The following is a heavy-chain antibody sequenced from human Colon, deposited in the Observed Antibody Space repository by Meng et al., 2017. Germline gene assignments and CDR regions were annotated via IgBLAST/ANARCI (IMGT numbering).Heavy chain of an antibody. CDR1: GFTFSSYA. V-gene: IGHV3-23*01. D-gene: IGHD3-22*01. Sequence: GESLKISCAASGFTFSSYAMSWVRQAPGKGLEWVSAISGSGGSTYYADSVKGRFTISRDNSKNTLYLLMNSLRAEDTAVYYCAKGPSYKTYYYDSSGADAFDIWGQGAMVTVSS. J-gene: IGHJ3*02. CDR2: ISGSGGST. CDR3: AKGPSYKTYYYDSSGADAFDI.